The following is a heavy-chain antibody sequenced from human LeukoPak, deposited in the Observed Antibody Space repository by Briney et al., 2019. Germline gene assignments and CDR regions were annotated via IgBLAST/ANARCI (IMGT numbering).Heavy chain of an antibody. CDR3: ARARPGTGWYSFDY. V-gene: IGHV3-33*01. CDR1: GFTFSSYG. J-gene: IGHJ4*02. CDR2: IWYDGSNK. D-gene: IGHD6-19*01. Sequence: PGGSLRLSCAASGFTFSSYGMHWVRQAPGKGLEWMAYIWYDGSNKYYADSVKGRFTISRDNSKNTLYLQMNSLGAEDTAVYYCARARPGTGWYSFDYWGQGTLVTVSS.